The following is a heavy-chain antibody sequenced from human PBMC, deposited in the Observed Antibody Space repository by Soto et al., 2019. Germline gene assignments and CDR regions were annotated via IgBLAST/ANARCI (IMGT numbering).Heavy chain of an antibody. CDR1: GGSISSGDYL. CDR2: IYYSGNT. J-gene: IGHJ3*02. CDR3: ARAAFTMTVLLTPDALDI. V-gene: IGHV4-30-4*01. Sequence: QVQLQESGPGLVKPSQTLSLTCTVSGGSISSGDYLWSWIRQPPGKGLEWIGYIYYSGNTFYKPSLKRRASISVDTSKNQFSLTLRSVTAADTAVYFCARAAFTMTVLLTPDALDIWGPGAMVAVSS. D-gene: IGHD3-22*01.